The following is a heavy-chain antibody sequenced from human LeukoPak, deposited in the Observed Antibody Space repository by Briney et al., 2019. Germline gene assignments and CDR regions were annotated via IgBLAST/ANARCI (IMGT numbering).Heavy chain of an antibody. CDR1: GGSISSSSHY. CDR2: VST. J-gene: IGHJ4*02. CDR3: ARHGSGYDLFFDY. Sequence: KSSETLSLTCTVSGGSISSSSHYWGWIRQPPGKGLEWIGVSTYYNPSLKNRVTISRDTSKNQFSLKLSSVTAADTAVYFCARHGSGYDLFFDYWGQGTLVTVSS. D-gene: IGHD5-12*01. V-gene: IGHV4-39*01.